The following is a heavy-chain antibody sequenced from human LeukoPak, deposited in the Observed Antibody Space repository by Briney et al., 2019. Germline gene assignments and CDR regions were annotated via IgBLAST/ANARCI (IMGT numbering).Heavy chain of an antibody. Sequence: ASVKVSCKASGYTFTNYYIHWVRQAPGQGLEWMGIINPAGGSTGYAQKFQGRVTMTRDTSTSTVYMELSSLRSEDTAVYYCARYNGDLTWGFDYWGQGTLVTVSS. CDR1: GYTFTNYY. CDR2: INPAGGST. J-gene: IGHJ4*02. CDR3: ARYNGDLTWGFDY. V-gene: IGHV1-46*01. D-gene: IGHD4-17*01.